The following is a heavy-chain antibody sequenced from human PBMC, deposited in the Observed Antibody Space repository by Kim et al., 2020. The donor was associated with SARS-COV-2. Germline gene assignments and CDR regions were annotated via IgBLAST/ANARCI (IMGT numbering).Heavy chain of an antibody. D-gene: IGHD3-22*01. Sequence: GGSLRLSCAASGFTFSDYYMSWIRQAPGKGLEWVSYISSSGSTIYYADSVKGRFTISRDNAKNSLYLQMNSLRAEDTAVYYCARFDWDSSGYRTGVFDYWGQGTLVTVSS. J-gene: IGHJ4*02. V-gene: IGHV3-11*01. CDR2: ISSSGSTI. CDR3: ARFDWDSSGYRTGVFDY. CDR1: GFTFSDYY.